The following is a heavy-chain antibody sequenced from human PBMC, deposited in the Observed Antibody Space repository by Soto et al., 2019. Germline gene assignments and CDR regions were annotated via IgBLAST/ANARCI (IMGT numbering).Heavy chain of an antibody. V-gene: IGHV4-59*01. Sequence: SETLSLTCTVSGGSIDNFYWSWIRQPPGKGLEWIGYIYSSGSTNYNPSLKSRVTISVDTSQNQFSLRLISVTAADTAVYFCARDYPYLTVTTSGGMDDWGQGTTVTVSS. J-gene: IGHJ6*02. D-gene: IGHD4-17*01. CDR2: IYSSGST. CDR3: ARDYPYLTVTTSGGMDD. CDR1: GGSIDNFY.